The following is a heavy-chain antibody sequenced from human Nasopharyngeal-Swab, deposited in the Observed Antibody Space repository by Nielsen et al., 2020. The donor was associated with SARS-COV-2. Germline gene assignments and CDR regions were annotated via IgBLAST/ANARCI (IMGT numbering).Heavy chain of an antibody. J-gene: IGHJ4*02. Sequence: SETLSLTCAVYGGSFSGYYWSWIRQPPGKGLEWIGEINHSGSTNYNPSLKSRVTISVDTSKNQFSLKLSSVTAADTAVYYCASRSTFWSRGGGWYRPWGYWGQGTLVTVSS. CDR1: GGSFSGYY. D-gene: IGHD2-15*01. V-gene: IGHV4-34*01. CDR3: ASRSTFWSRGGGWYRPWGY. CDR2: INHSGST.